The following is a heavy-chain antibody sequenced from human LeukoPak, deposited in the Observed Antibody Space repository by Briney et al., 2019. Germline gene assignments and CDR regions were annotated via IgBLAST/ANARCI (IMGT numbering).Heavy chain of an antibody. V-gene: IGHV4-59*01. CDR2: IYYSGST. J-gene: IGHJ3*02. D-gene: IGHD1-1*01. CDR3: ARQGGGANDLGAFDI. CDR1: GGSISSYY. Sequence: PSETLSLTCTVSGGSISSYYWSWIRQPPGKGLEWIGYIYYSGSTNYNPSLKSRATISVDTSKNQFSLKLSSVTAADTAVYYCARQGGGANDLGAFDIWGQGTMVTVSS.